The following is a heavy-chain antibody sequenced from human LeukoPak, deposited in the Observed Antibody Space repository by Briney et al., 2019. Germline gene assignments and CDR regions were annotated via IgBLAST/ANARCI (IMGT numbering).Heavy chain of an antibody. V-gene: IGHV3-21*01. CDR1: GFTFSSYS. J-gene: IGHJ3*01. CDR3: AGRTFDV. D-gene: IGHD2-15*01. CDR2: ISSSSYI. Sequence: GGSLRLSCAASGFTFSSYSMNWVRQAPGKGLEWVSSISSSSYIYYADSVKGRFTISRDNAKNSLYLQMNSLRVEDTALYYCAGRTFDVWGQGTMVTVSS.